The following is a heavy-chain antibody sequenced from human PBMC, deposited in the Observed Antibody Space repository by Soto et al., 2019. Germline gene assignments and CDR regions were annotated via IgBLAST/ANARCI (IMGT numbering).Heavy chain of an antibody. CDR2: IYYSGST. V-gene: IGHV4-59*08. J-gene: IGHJ6*03. D-gene: IGHD1-20*01. CDR3: ARNNLYYYYMDV. CDR1: GGSISSYY. Sequence: PSETLSLTCTVSGGSISSYYWSWIRQPPGKGLEWIGYIYYSGSTNYNPSLKSRVTISVDTSKNQFSLKLSSVTAADTAAYYCARNNLYYYYMDVWGKGTTVTVS.